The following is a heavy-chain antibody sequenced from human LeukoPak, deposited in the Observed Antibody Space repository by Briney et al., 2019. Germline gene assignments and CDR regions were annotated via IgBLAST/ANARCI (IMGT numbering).Heavy chain of an antibody. V-gene: IGHV4-34*01. CDR2: INHSGST. Sequence: SETLSLTCAVYGGSFSGYYWSWIRQPPGKGLEWIGEINHSGSTNYNPSLKSRVTISVDTSKNQFSLKLSSVTAADTAVYYCARARLHFWSGYYIDYWGQGTLATVSS. D-gene: IGHD3-3*02. CDR3: ARARLHFWSGYYIDY. J-gene: IGHJ4*02. CDR1: GGSFSGYY.